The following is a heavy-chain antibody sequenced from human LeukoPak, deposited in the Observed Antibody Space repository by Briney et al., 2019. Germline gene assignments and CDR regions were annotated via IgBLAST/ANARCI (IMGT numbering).Heavy chain of an antibody. Sequence: PSETLSLTCTVSGGSISSYYWSWIRQPPGKGLEWIGYIYYSGSTNYNPSLKSRVTISVDTPKNQFSLKLSSVTAADTAVYYCAGSTGYSIYYFDYWGQGTLVTVSS. CDR2: IYYSGST. J-gene: IGHJ4*02. CDR1: GGSISSYY. D-gene: IGHD6-13*01. CDR3: AGSTGYSIYYFDY. V-gene: IGHV4-59*01.